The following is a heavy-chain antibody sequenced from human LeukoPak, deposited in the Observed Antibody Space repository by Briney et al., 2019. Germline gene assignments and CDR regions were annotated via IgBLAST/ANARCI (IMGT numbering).Heavy chain of an antibody. CDR2: ISYDGSNK. Sequence: GSLRLSCAASGFTFSSYGMHWVRQAPGKGLEWVAVISYDGSNKYYADSVKGRFTISRDNSKNTLYLQMNSLRAEDTAVYYCAKDLDFWGQGTLSPSPQ. V-gene: IGHV3-30*18. CDR3: AKDLDF. J-gene: IGHJ4*02. CDR1: GFTFSSYG.